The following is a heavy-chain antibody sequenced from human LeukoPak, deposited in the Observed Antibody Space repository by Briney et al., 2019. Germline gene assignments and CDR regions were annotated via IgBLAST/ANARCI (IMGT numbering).Heavy chain of an antibody. CDR3: SRESGPFCPFGY. CDR2: INYSGTT. D-gene: IGHD1-26*01. CDR1: GGSITTYY. Sequence: PLETLSLTCTVSGGSITTYYWSRIRQPPGKGLEWIGYINYSGTTNYNPSLKSRVTISVDTSKNQFSLKLTSVTAADTATYFCSRESGPFCPFGYWGQGTLVIVSS. J-gene: IGHJ4*02. V-gene: IGHV4-59*01.